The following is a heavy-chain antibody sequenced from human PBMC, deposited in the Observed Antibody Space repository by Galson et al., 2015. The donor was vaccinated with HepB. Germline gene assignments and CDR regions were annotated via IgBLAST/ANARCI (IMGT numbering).Heavy chain of an antibody. CDR3: APSGAEVHYYGSGSYSYYYGMDV. CDR2: ISGSGGST. CDR1: GFTFSSYA. V-gene: IGHV3-23*01. Sequence: SLRLSCAASGFTFSSYAMSWVRQAPGKGLEWVSAISGSGGSTYYADSVKGRFTISRDNSKNTLYLQMNSLRAEDTAVYYCAPSGAEVHYYGSGSYSYYYGMDVWGQGTTVTVSS. J-gene: IGHJ6*02. D-gene: IGHD3-10*01.